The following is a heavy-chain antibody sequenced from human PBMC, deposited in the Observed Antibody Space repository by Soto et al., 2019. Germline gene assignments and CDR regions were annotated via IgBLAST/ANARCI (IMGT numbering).Heavy chain of an antibody. CDR2: SNPNVGGT. CDR1: GYTFTDYY. D-gene: IGHD3-16*01. V-gene: IGHV1-2*02. J-gene: IGHJ5*02. Sequence: QVHLVQSGAEVKKPGASVYVSCKASGYTFTDYYVHWVRQAPGQGLGWMGWSNPNVGGTNYARKFQCRLTMTRDTSISTVYMQLTRLGPDDTARYYCARGGREVPRIPYDTWGQGTLVTVSS. CDR3: ARGGREVPRIPYDT.